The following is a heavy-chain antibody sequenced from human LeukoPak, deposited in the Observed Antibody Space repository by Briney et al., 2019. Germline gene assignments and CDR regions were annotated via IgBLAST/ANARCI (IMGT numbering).Heavy chain of an antibody. D-gene: IGHD3-22*01. Sequence: SETLSLTCTVSGGSISSYYWSWIRQPPGKGLEWIGYIYYSGSTNYNPSLKSRVTISVDTSKNQFSLKLSSVTAADTAVYYCAMLDYYDSSGYYSYYFDYWGQGTLVTVSS. CDR1: GGSISSYY. V-gene: IGHV4-59*08. CDR2: IYYSGST. J-gene: IGHJ4*02. CDR3: AMLDYYDSSGYYSYYFDY.